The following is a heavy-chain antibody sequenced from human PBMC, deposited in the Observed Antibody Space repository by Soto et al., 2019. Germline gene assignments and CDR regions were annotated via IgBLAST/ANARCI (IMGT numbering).Heavy chain of an antibody. D-gene: IGHD2-15*01. CDR1: GYTLTELS. CDR3: ATDSGYCSGGSCWYYFDY. J-gene: IGHJ4*02. V-gene: IGHV1-24*01. Sequence: GASVKVSCKVSGYTLTELSMHWVRQAPGKGLEWMGGFDPEDGETIYAQKFQGRVTMTEDTSTDTAYMELSSLRSEDTAVYYCATDSGYCSGGSCWYYFDYWGQGTLVTVSS. CDR2: FDPEDGET.